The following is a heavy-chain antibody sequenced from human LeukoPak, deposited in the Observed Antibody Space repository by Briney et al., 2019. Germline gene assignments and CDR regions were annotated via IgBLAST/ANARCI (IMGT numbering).Heavy chain of an antibody. Sequence: PGGSLRLSCAASGFTFSSYGMHWVRQAPGKGLEWVAFIRYDGSNKYYADSVKGRFTISRDNSKNTLYLQMNSLRAEDTAVYYCAKDRGIAVAADYWGQGTLVTVSS. CDR1: GFTFSSYG. J-gene: IGHJ4*02. CDR2: IRYDGSNK. D-gene: IGHD6-13*01. CDR3: AKDRGIAVAADY. V-gene: IGHV3-30*02.